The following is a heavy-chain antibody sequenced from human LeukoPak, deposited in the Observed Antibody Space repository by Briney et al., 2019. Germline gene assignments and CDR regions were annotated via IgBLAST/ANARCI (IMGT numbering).Heavy chain of an antibody. D-gene: IGHD2-8*01. CDR2: IRNDGTHE. CDR1: GFTFNIFG. J-gene: IGHJ4*02. CDR3: EKDPKNNGFSDGSFDY. V-gene: IGHV3-30*02. Sequence: GGSLRLSCTASGFTFNIFGMYWVRQAPGKGLEWVAFIRNDGTHEKYGDSVKGRFTISRDNSKNTLYLLMNSLRGEDTAIYYCEKDPKNNGFSDGSFDYGGQGTLVSVSS.